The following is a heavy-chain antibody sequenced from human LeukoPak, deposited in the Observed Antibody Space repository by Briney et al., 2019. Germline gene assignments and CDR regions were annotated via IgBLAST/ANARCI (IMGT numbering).Heavy chain of an antibody. V-gene: IGHV3-13*01. CDR3: TLSYGRGFNYYYGMDV. CDR1: GFTFSSYD. D-gene: IGHD5-18*01. Sequence: PGGSLRLSCAASGFTFSSYDMHWVRQVTGRGLEWVSAIDTASNTYYPGSVKGRFTISRENAKNSVYLQMNSLRAGDTAVYYCTLSYGRGFNYYYGMDVWGQGTTVTVSS. J-gene: IGHJ6*02. CDR2: IDTASNT.